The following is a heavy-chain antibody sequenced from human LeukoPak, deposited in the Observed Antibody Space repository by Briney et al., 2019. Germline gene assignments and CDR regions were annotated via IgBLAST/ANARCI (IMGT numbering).Heavy chain of an antibody. CDR2: IYSGGST. D-gene: IGHD3-3*01. J-gene: IGHJ6*04. V-gene: IGHV3-53*01. Sequence: GGSLRLSCAASGFTVSSNYMSWVRQAPGKGLEWVSVIYSGGSTYYADSVKGRFTISRDNSKNTLYLQMNSLRAEDTAVYYCARVRYDFWSGMDVWGKGTTVTVSS. CDR3: ARVRYDFWSGMDV. CDR1: GFTVSSNY.